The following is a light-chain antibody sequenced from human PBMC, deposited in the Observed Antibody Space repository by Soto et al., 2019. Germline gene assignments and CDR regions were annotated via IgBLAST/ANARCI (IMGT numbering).Light chain of an antibody. CDR1: SSDVGSYNL. CDR3: CSYAGSSTFVV. Sequence: QSVLTQPASVSGSPGQSITISCTGTSSDVGSYNLVSWYQQHPGKAPKLMIYEGSQRPSGVSNRFSGSKSGNTASLTISGLQTDAEADYYCCSYAGSSTFVVFGGGTKLTVL. V-gene: IGLV2-23*03. J-gene: IGLJ2*01. CDR2: EGS.